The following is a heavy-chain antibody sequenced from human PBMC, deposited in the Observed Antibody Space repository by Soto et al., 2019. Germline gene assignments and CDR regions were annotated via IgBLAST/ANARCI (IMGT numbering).Heavy chain of an antibody. V-gene: IGHV4-31*03. CDR1: GGSISSGGYY. Sequence: SETLSLTCTVSGGSISSGGYYWSWIRQHPGKGLEWIGYIYYSGSTYYNPSLKSRVTISVDTSKNQFSLKLSSVTAADTAVYYCARNYDILTGYSDNWFDPWGQGTLVTVSS. J-gene: IGHJ5*02. D-gene: IGHD3-9*01. CDR3: ARNYDILTGYSDNWFDP. CDR2: IYYSGST.